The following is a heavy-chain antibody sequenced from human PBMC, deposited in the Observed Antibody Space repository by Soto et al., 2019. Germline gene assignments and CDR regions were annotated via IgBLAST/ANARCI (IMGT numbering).Heavy chain of an antibody. CDR3: ATDAGVSGELYY. Sequence: QVQLVQSGAEVKKPGASVKVSCKASGYTFTSYGISWVRQAPGQGLEWMGWISAYNGNTNYAQKLQGRVTMTTDTSTSTAYIDLSSLSSDGTAVYYAATDAGVSGELYYWGQGTLVTVSS. CDR2: ISAYNGNT. V-gene: IGHV1-18*01. CDR1: GYTFTSYG. D-gene: IGHD3-16*01. J-gene: IGHJ4*02.